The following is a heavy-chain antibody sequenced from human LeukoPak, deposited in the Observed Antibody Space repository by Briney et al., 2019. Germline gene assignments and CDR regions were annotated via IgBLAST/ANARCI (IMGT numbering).Heavy chain of an antibody. D-gene: IGHD3-22*01. CDR3: ARDLGQYYDTSDNWFDP. Sequence: SETLSLTCTVSGVSISTSRYYWGWIRQPPGKGLEWIGSIYYSGSTYYNPSLKSRVTISVDTSKNQFSLKLSSVTAADTAVYYCARDLGQYYDTSDNWFDPWGQGTLVTVSS. V-gene: IGHV4-39*02. CDR1: GVSISTSRYY. CDR2: IYYSGST. J-gene: IGHJ5*02.